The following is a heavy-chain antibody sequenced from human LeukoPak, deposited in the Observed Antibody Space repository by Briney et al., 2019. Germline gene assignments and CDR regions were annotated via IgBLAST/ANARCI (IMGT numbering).Heavy chain of an antibody. CDR2: ISGSGGST. V-gene: IGHV3-23*01. D-gene: IGHD2-2*01. CDR3: AKDPYIVSSTSQNWFDP. J-gene: IGHJ5*02. Sequence: GGSLRLSCAASGFTFSSYAMSWVRQAPGKGLEWVSAISGSGGSTYYADSVKGRFTISRDNSKNTLYLQMNSLRAEDTAVHYCAKDPYIVSSTSQNWFDPWGQGTLVTVSS. CDR1: GFTFSSYA.